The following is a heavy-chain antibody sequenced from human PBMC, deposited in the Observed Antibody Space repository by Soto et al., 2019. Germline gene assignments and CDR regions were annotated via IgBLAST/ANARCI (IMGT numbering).Heavy chain of an antibody. CDR2: INHSGST. V-gene: IGHV4-34*01. CDR1: GGSFSGYY. J-gene: IGHJ4*02. Sequence: SETLSLTCAVYGGSFSGYYWSWIRQPPGKGLEWIGEINHSGSTNYNPSLKSRVTISVDTSKNQFSLKLSSVTAADTAVYYCARGRARRYYYGSGSYFNLDYWGQGTLLTFSS. D-gene: IGHD3-10*01. CDR3: ARGRARRYYYGSGSYFNLDY.